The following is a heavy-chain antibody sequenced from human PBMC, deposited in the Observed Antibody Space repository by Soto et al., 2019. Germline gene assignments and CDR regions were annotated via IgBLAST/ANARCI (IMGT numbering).Heavy chain of an antibody. D-gene: IGHD5-18*01. CDR3: AKAYSYGSPWYFDY. V-gene: IGHV3-30*18. CDR2: ISYDGSNK. J-gene: IGHJ4*02. CDR1: GFTFSSYG. Sequence: QVQLVESGGGVVQPGRSLRLSCAASGFTFSSYGMHWVRQAPGKGLEWVAVISYDGSNKYYADSVKGRFTISKDTSKNSLNRKMNSLRAEDTAVYYCAKAYSYGSPWYFDYWGQGTLVTVSS.